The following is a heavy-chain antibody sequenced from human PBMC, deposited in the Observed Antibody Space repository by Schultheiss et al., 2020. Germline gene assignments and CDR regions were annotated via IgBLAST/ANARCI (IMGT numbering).Heavy chain of an antibody. Sequence: SQTLSLTCSVSGGSISSSDYYWGWIRQPPGKGLEWIGSIYYSGSTYYNPSLKRRVTMSVDTSKNQFSLRLSSVTAADTAVFYCARAGSGWSARYFQHWGQGTLVTVST. J-gene: IGHJ1*01. CDR3: ARAGSGWSARYFQH. CDR1: GGSISSSDYY. V-gene: IGHV4-39*02. CDR2: IYYSGST. D-gene: IGHD6-19*01.